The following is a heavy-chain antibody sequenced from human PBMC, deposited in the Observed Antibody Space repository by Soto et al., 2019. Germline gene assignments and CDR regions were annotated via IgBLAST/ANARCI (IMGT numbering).Heavy chain of an antibody. V-gene: IGHV1-69*01. CDR1: GGTFTSFA. CDR2: IIPIFGTA. Sequence: QVQLVQSGAEVKKPGSSVKVSCRASGGTFTSFAFSWVRQAPGQGLEWMGGIIPIFGTANFAQRFQGRVTLTADESTSTAYMELSSLRSEDTAVYYCARQWLRSRSDYYYYGMDVWGQGTTVTVSS. CDR3: ARQWLRSRSDYYYYGMDV. D-gene: IGHD5-12*01. J-gene: IGHJ6*02.